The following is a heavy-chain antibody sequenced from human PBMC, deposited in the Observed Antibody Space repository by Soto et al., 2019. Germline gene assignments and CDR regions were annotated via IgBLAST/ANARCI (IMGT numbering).Heavy chain of an antibody. J-gene: IGHJ4*02. V-gene: IGHV3-23*01. CDR1: GFTFSTYA. Sequence: GGSLRLSCAASGFTFSTYAMSWVRQAPGKGLEWVSTISGDGSSTHYADSVKGRFTISRDNAKNTLYLQMNSLRAEDTAVYYCARGGNYVFDYWGQGTLVTVSS. D-gene: IGHD1-26*01. CDR3: ARGGNYVFDY. CDR2: ISGDGSST.